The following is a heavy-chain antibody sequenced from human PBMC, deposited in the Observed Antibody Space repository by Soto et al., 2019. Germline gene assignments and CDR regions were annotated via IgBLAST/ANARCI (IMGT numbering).Heavy chain of an antibody. CDR1: GGTFSSYT. CDR2: IIPILGIA. J-gene: IGHJ3*02. Sequence: QVQLVQSGAEVKKPGSSVKVSCKASGGTFSSYTISWVRQAPGQGLEWMGRIIPILGIANYAQKFQGRVTITADKSTSTAYMELSSLRSEDTAVYYCARAVDYGASFAIWGQGTMVTVSS. V-gene: IGHV1-69*02. D-gene: IGHD4-17*01. CDR3: ARAVDYGASFAI.